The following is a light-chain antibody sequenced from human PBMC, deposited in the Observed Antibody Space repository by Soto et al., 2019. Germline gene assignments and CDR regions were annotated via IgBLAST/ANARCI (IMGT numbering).Light chain of an antibody. Sequence: EIVLTQSPATLSVPTGERVTLSSRASQSVSTNLAWYQQIRGQAPRLLIYGSSTRATNIPARFSGRGSGTEFTLTISSLQSEDFAIYFCQEYSQWPPGTFGPGTKVDIK. CDR3: QEYSQWPPGT. J-gene: IGKJ1*01. V-gene: IGKV3-15*01. CDR2: GSS. CDR1: QSVSTN.